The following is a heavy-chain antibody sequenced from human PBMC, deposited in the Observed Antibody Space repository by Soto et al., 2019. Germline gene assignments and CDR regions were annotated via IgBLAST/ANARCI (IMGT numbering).Heavy chain of an antibody. CDR2: IYHSGST. J-gene: IGHJ4*02. CDR3: TRGWDLGPLWD. V-gene: IGHV4-30-2*01. Sequence: PSETLSLTCAVSGGSISSGGYCWSWIRQPPGKGLEWIGYIYHSGSTYYNPSLKSRVTISVDRSKNQFSLTLTSVTAADTAIYFCTRGWDLGPLWDWGQGILVTVSS. CDR1: GGSISSGGYC. D-gene: IGHD1-26*01.